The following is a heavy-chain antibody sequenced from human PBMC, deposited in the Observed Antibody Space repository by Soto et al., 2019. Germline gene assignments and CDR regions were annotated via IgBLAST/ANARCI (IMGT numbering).Heavy chain of an antibody. V-gene: IGHV4-31*03. CDR1: GGSITSAGYY. J-gene: IGHJ4*02. Sequence: SETLSLTCTVSGGSITSAGYYWTWIRQHPGKGLEWIACIYYSGTTSYSPSLRSRLTISVDTSKSQFSLKLTSVTAADTAVYYCARDNKRVPLGYYFDSWGQGTLVTVSS. CDR2: IYYSGTT. CDR3: ARDNKRVPLGYYFDS.